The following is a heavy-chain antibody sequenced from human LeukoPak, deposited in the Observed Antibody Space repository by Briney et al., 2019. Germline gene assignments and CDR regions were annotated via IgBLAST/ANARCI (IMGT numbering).Heavy chain of an antibody. J-gene: IGHJ4*02. Sequence: GGSLRLSCAASGFNFSSYWMSWVRQAPGKGLEWVANIKQDGSEKYYVDSVKGRFTISRDNAKNSLYLQMNSLRAEDTALYYCAKGYYGDYGYFDYWGQGTLVTVSS. V-gene: IGHV3-7*03. CDR1: GFNFSSYW. CDR2: IKQDGSEK. D-gene: IGHD4-17*01. CDR3: AKGYYGDYGYFDY.